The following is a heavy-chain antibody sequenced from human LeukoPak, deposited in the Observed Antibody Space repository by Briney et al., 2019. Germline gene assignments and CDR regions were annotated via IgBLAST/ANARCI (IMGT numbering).Heavy chain of an antibody. CDR1: GFIFSSYA. D-gene: IGHD3-10*01. J-gene: IGHJ4*02. Sequence: GGSLRLSCAASGFIFSSYAMSWVRQAPGKGLEWVSTISGSGGSTYYADSVKGRFTISRDNSKNTLYLQMNSLRAEDTAVYYCAKALNGSGDYWGQGTLVTVSS. CDR3: AKALNGSGDY. V-gene: IGHV3-23*01. CDR2: ISGSGGST.